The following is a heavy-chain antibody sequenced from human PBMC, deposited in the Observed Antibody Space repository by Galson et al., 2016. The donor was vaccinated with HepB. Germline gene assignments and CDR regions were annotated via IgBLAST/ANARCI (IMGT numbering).Heavy chain of an antibody. CDR1: GFTFSNYW. J-gene: IGHJ4*02. CDR2: IKQDGNEK. Sequence: SLRLSCAASGFTFSNYWMSWVRQAPGKGLEWVANIKQDGNEKYYVGSVKGRFTISRDNAKNSMYLQMNSLRAEDTAVYYCARKGGIYSPWGYWGQGTLVTVSS. CDR3: ARKGGIYSPWGY. V-gene: IGHV3-7*03. D-gene: IGHD3-10*01.